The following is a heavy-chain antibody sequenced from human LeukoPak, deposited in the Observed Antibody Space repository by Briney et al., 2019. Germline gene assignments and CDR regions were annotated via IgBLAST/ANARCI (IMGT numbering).Heavy chain of an antibody. J-gene: IGHJ3*02. D-gene: IGHD2-15*01. CDR1: GGSISSYY. CDR3: AKCSGGSCYNAFDI. CDR2: IYYSGST. V-gene: IGHV4-59*08. Sequence: SETLSLTCTVSGGSISSYYWSWIRQPPGKGLEWIGYIYYSGSTNSNPSLKSRVTISVDTSKNRFSLKLTSVTAADTAVYYCAKCSGGSCYNAFDIWGQGTMVTVSS.